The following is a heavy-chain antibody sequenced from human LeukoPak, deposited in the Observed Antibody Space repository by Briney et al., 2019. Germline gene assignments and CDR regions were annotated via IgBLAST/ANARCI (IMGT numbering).Heavy chain of an antibody. J-gene: IGHJ6*02. CDR1: GFTFSSYS. CDR2: ISSSSSYI. Sequence: GGSLRHFCAASGFTFSSYSMNLVRQAPGKGLEWVSSISSSSSYIYYADSVKGRFTISRDNAKNSLYLQMNSLRAEDTAVYYCARSAGRNSKHGMDVWGQGTTVTVSS. V-gene: IGHV3-21*01. D-gene: IGHD4-23*01. CDR3: ARSAGRNSKHGMDV.